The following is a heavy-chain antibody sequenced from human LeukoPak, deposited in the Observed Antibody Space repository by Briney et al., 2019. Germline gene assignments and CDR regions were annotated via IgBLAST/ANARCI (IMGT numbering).Heavy chain of an antibody. CDR2: IYYSGST. D-gene: IGHD3-3*01. Sequence: SETLSLTCTVSGGSISSYYWSWIRQPPGKGLEWIGYIYYSGSTNYNPSLKSRVTISVDTSKNQFSLKLSSVTAADTAVYYCARVGEYYDFWSGYLNWFDPWGQGTLVTVSS. V-gene: IGHV4-59*01. CDR3: ARVGEYYDFWSGYLNWFDP. J-gene: IGHJ5*02. CDR1: GGSISSYY.